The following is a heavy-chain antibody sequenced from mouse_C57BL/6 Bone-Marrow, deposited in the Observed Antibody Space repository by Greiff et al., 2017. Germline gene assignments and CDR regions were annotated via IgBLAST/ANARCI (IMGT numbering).Heavy chain of an antibody. D-gene: IGHD1-1*01. CDR3: ARYEVITTVTHPGYAMDY. CDR2: IYPGSGST. CDR1: GYTFTSYW. J-gene: IGHJ4*01. Sequence: VQLQQPGAELVKPGASVKMSCKASGYTFTSYWITWVKQRPGQGLEWIGDIYPGSGSTNYNEKFKSKATLTVDTSSSTAYMQLSSLTSEDSAVYYCARYEVITTVTHPGYAMDYWGQGTSVTVSS. V-gene: IGHV1-55*01.